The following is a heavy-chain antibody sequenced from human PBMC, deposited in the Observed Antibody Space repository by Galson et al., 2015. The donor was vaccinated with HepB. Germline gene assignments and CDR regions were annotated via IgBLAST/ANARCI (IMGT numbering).Heavy chain of an antibody. V-gene: IGHV3-30-3*01. CDR3: AREEKAVAVDY. D-gene: IGHD6-19*01. J-gene: IGHJ4*02. CDR1: GFTFSSYA. Sequence: SLRLSCAASGFTFSSYAMHWVRQAPGKGLEWVAVISYDGSNKYYADSVKGRCIISRDNSKNTLYLQMNSLRAEDTAVYFCAREEKAVAVDYWGQGTLVTVSS. CDR2: ISYDGSNK.